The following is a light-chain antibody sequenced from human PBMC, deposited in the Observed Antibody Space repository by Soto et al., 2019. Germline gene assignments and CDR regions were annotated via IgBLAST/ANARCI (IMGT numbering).Light chain of an antibody. J-gene: IGLJ3*02. Sequence: QSVLTQPASVSGSPGQSITISCTGTSSDVGNYNLVSWYQQHPGKAPKLMIYEDTQRPSGVSNRFSGSKSGNTASLTISGLKADDEADYFCCSFAGSHTLMFGGGTKLTVL. V-gene: IGLV2-23*01. CDR3: CSFAGSHTLM. CDR1: SSDVGNYNL. CDR2: EDT.